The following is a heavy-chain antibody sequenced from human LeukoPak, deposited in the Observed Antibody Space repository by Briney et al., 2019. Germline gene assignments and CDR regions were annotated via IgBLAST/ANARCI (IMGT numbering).Heavy chain of an antibody. J-gene: IGHJ5*02. CDR3: AGILAVAGTDWFDP. Sequence: PGRSLRLSCAASGFTFSSYAVHWVRQAPGKGLEWVAVISYDGSNKYYADSVKGRFTISRDNSKNTLYLQMNSLRAEDTAVYYCAGILAVAGTDWFDPWGQGTLVTVSS. CDR2: ISYDGSNK. V-gene: IGHV3-30*04. CDR1: GFTFSSYA. D-gene: IGHD6-19*01.